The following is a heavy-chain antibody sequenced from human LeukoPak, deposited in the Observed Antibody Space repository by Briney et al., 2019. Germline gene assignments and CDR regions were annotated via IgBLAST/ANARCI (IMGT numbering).Heavy chain of an antibody. J-gene: IGHJ4*02. D-gene: IGHD5-24*01. CDR2: IFSIGDT. CDR1: EFTVSRNY. V-gene: IGHV3-53*01. Sequence: RGSLRLSCTAAEFTVSRNYMLWVRQAPGKGLEWVSLIFSIGDTHYADSVKGRFTISRDTSKNTVSLQMNSLRVEDTAMYYCTRDQMNYWGQGTLVTVS. CDR3: TRDQMNY.